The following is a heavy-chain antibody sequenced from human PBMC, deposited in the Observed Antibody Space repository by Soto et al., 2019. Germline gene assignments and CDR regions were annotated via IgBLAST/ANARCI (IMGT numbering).Heavy chain of an antibody. CDR2: IIPIFGTA. Sequence: SVKVSCKASGGTFSSYAISWVRQAPGQGLEWMGGIIPIFGTANYAQKFQGRVTITADESTSTAYMELSSLRSEDTAVYYCARAITGTKASGFYYYGMDVWGQGTTVTVSS. D-gene: IGHD1-7*01. J-gene: IGHJ6*02. V-gene: IGHV1-69*13. CDR3: ARAITGTKASGFYYYGMDV. CDR1: GGTFSSYA.